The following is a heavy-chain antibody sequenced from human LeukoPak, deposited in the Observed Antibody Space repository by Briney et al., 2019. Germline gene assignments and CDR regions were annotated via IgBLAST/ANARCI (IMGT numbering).Heavy chain of an antibody. Sequence: PGGSLRLACAASGFTFNSYAMTWVRQAPGKGLEWVSAISGGGGTTYYADSVKGRFTISRDNSKNTLYLQMNSLRAEDTVVYYCAKYRGPGSGWYGDYWGQGTLVTVSS. CDR3: AKYRGPGSGWYGDY. V-gene: IGHV3-23*01. CDR1: GFTFNSYA. D-gene: IGHD6-19*01. J-gene: IGHJ4*02. CDR2: ISGGGGTT.